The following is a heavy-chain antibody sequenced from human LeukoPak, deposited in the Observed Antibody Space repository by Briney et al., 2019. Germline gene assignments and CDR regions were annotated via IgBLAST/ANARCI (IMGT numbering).Heavy chain of an antibody. J-gene: IGHJ4*02. D-gene: IGHD6-19*01. Sequence: PGGSLRLSCAASGFAFSGSAMHWVRQASGKGLEWVGRIRSKANNYATVYAASVKGRFTISRDDSKNTAYLQMNSLRAEDTAVYYCARDWAPARSGWYYWGQGTLVTVSS. CDR1: GFAFSGSA. CDR3: ARDWAPARSGWYY. CDR2: IRSKANNYAT. V-gene: IGHV3-73*01.